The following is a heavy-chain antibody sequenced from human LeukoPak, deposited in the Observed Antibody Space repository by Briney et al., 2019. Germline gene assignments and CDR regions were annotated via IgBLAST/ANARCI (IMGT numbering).Heavy chain of an antibody. J-gene: IGHJ4*02. CDR3: ARGDRITMVRGVTPRPFDY. CDR1: GYTFTSYD. D-gene: IGHD3-10*01. Sequence: GASVKVSCKASGYTFTSYDINWVRQATGQGLEWMGWMNPNSGNTGYAQKFQGRVTMTRNTSISTAYMELSSLRSEDTAVYYCARGDRITMVRGVTPRPFDYWGQGTLVTVSS. V-gene: IGHV1-8*01. CDR2: MNPNSGNT.